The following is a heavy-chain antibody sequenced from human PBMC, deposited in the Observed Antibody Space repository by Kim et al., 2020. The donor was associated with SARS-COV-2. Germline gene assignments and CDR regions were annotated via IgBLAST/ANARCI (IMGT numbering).Heavy chain of an antibody. CDR3: AGGVKPFDY. CDR1: GFTFSSYG. Sequence: GGSLRLSCAASGFTFSSYGMHWVRQAPGKGLEWVAVISYDGSNKYYADSVKGRFTISRDNSKNTLYLQMNSLRAEDTAVYYCAGGVKPFDYWGQGTLVTVSS. D-gene: IGHD3-16*01. V-gene: IGHV3-33*05. CDR2: ISYDGSNK. J-gene: IGHJ4*02.